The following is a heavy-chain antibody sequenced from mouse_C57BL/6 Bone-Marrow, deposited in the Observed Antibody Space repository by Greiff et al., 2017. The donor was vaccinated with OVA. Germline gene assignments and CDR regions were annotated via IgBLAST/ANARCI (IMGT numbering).Heavy chain of an antibody. CDR1: GYAFTHSL. Sequence: QVQLQQSGAELVRPGTSVKVSCKASGYAFTHSLIEWVKQRPGPGLEWIGVLNPGSGGTNYNEKCKGKATLTADKSASTAYMQRSSLKSEDAAVYVCARERYWGQGTLVTVSA. CDR3: ARERY. V-gene: IGHV1-54*01. CDR2: LNPGSGGT. J-gene: IGHJ3*01.